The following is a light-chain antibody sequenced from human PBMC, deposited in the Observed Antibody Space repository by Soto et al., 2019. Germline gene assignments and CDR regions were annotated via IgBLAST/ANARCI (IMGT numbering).Light chain of an antibody. J-gene: IGLJ2*01. CDR1: SSNIGNYY. V-gene: IGLV1-51*02. Sequence: QSVLTQPPSVSAAPGQKVTISCSGSSSNIGNYYVCWYQHLPGTAPKFLIYENDKRPSGIPDRFSGSKSGTSATLDITGLQTGHEADYYCAAWDGNLRAVVFGGGTKLTVL. CDR2: END. CDR3: AAWDGNLRAVV.